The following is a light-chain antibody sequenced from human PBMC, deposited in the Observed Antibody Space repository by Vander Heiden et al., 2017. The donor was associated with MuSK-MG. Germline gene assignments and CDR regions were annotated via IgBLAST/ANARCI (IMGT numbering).Light chain of an antibody. J-gene: IGKJ2*01. V-gene: IGKV3-11*01. CDR3: QQRDNLYT. CDR2: DAS. Sequence: EIVLTQSPATLSLSPGERATLSCRASQSVRSYLAWYQQKPGQALRLLIYDASNRANGIPARFSGSGSGTDFTLTSSSLEPEDFAVYYWQQRDNLYTFGQGTKLEI. CDR1: QSVRSY.